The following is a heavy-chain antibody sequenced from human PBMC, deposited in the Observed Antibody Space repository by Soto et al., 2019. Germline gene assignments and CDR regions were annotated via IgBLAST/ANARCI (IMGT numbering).Heavy chain of an antibody. V-gene: IGHV3-15*07. J-gene: IGHJ6*02. CDR2: IKSKTDGGTT. CDR1: GFTFSNAW. CDR3: TAGQTADYGEYYYYYGMDV. D-gene: IGHD4-17*01. Sequence: GGSLRLSCAASGFTFSNAWMNWVRQAPGKGLEWVGRIKSKTDGGTTDYAAPVKGRFTISRDDSKNTLYLQMNSLKTEDTAVYYCTAGQTADYGEYYYYYGMDVWGQGTTVTVSS.